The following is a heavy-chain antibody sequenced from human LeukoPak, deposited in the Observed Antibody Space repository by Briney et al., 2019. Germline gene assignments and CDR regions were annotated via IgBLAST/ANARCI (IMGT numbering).Heavy chain of an antibody. J-gene: IGHJ4*02. CDR3: AKAGGWVLYYFDY. V-gene: IGHV3-9*01. CDR2: ISWNSGSI. D-gene: IGHD1-26*01. CDR1: GFTFDDYA. Sequence: PGGSLRLSCAASGFTFDDYAMHWVRQAPGKGLEWVSGISWNSGSIGYADSVKGRFTISRDNAKNSLYLQMNSLRAEDTALYYCAKAGGWVLYYFDYWGQGTLVTVSS.